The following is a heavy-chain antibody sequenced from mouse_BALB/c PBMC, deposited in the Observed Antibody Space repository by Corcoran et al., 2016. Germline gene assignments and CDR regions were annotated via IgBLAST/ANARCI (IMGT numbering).Heavy chain of an antibody. CDR1: GFNIKDTY. CDR2: IDPANGNT. V-gene: IGHV14-3*02. J-gene: IGHJ1*01. Sequence: EVQLQQSGAELVKPGASVKLSCTAPGFNIKDTYIHWVKQRPEQGLEWIGRIDPANGNTKYDPKFQGKATITADTSSNTAYLQLSSLTSEDTAVYYCARWDWYFDVWGAGTTVTVSS. CDR3: ARWDWYFDV.